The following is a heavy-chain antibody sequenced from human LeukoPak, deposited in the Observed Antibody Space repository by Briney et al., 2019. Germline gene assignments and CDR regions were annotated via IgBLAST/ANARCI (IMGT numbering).Heavy chain of an antibody. CDR2: ITSTTSRV. CDR3: AKVEGGHYYDSSGYLDY. V-gene: IGHV3-21*04. CDR1: GFTYSSYN. D-gene: IGHD3-22*01. Sequence: GGSLRLSCAASGFTYSSYNMNWARQAPGRDLEWVASITSTTSRVFYADSVRGRFTISRDNSKNTLYLQMNSLRAEDTAVYYCAKVEGGHYYDSSGYLDYWGQGTLVTVSS. J-gene: IGHJ4*02.